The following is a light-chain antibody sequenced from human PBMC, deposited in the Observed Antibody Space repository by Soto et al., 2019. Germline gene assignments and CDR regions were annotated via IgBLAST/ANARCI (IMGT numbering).Light chain of an antibody. CDR2: AAS. Sequence: DIQMTQSPSSLSASVGDRVTITCRASQTISNYLNWYQEKPGKAPKLLIYAASNLQSGVPSRFSGSGSGTDITLTITNLQPEDFATYYCQKTYSTPFTFGPGTNVDVK. V-gene: IGKV1-39*01. J-gene: IGKJ3*01. CDR3: QKTYSTPFT. CDR1: QTISNY.